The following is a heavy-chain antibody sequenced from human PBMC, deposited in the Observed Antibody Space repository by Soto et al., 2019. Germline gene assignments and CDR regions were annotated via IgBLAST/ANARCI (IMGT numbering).Heavy chain of an antibody. J-gene: IGHJ5*02. V-gene: IGHV3-74*01. D-gene: IGHD3-10*01. Sequence: PGGSLRLSCVASGFTFSSYWMHWVRQAPGKGLVWVSRINGDGTRKTYADSVKGRFTISRDNAKNTLFLQMNSLRAEDTAMYYCARDRDIGYYGGIWLDPWGQGTLVTVSS. CDR1: GFTFSSYW. CDR3: ARDRDIGYYGGIWLDP. CDR2: INGDGTRK.